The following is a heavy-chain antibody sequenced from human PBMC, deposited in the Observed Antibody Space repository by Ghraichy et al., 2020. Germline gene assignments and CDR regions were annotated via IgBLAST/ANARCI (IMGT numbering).Heavy chain of an antibody. CDR1: GFTFSTYA. D-gene: IGHD6-13*01. V-gene: IGHV3-30*04. CDR3: ATGSPDIAATGIYFDY. J-gene: IGHJ4*02. CDR2: ISYDGSNK. Sequence: GGSLRLSCAASGFTFSTYAMHWVRQAPGKGLEWVAVISYDGSNKYYADSVKGRFTISRDNSKNTLYLQMNSLRAEDTAVYYCATGSPDIAATGIYFDYWGQGTLVTVSS.